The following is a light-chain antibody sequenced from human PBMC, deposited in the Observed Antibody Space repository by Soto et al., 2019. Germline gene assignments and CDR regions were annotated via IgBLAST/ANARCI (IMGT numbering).Light chain of an antibody. CDR1: SGSVSTSYY. CDR3: ALYMGSGILV. J-gene: IGLJ3*02. V-gene: IGLV8-61*01. CDR2: STN. Sequence: QTVVTQEPSFSVSPGRTVTLTCGLSSGSVSTSYYPSWYQQTPGQAPRTLIYSTNTRSSGVPDRFSGSILGNKAALTITGGQADDEADYYCALYMGSGILVFGGGTKLTLL.